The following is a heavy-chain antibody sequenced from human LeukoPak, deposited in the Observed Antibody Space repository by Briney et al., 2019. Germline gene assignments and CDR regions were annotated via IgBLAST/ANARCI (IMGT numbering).Heavy chain of an antibody. J-gene: IGHJ6*02. D-gene: IGHD1-26*01. CDR2: IYYSGST. V-gene: IGHV4-30-4*01. CDR1: GGSISSGDYY. CDR3: ARLVAELTSPHYYYYGMDV. Sequence: SETLSLTCTVSGGSISSGDYYWSWIRQPPGKGLEWIGYIYYSGSTYYNPSLKSRVTISVDTSKNQFSLKLSSVTAADTAVYYCARLVAELTSPHYYYYGMDVWGQGTTVTVSS.